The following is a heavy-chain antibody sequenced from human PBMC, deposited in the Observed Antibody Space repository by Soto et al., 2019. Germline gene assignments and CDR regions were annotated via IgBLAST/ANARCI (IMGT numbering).Heavy chain of an antibody. Sequence: QVQLQQWGAGLLKPSETLSLTCAVYGGSFSGYYWSWISQPPGKGLEWMGEINHSGSTNYNPSLKSRVTISVDTSKNQFSLKLSSVTAADTAVYYCARNNVYCSSTSCYAFWFDPWGQGTLVTVSS. J-gene: IGHJ5*02. CDR3: ARNNVYCSSTSCYAFWFDP. V-gene: IGHV4-34*01. CDR1: GGSFSGYY. D-gene: IGHD2-2*01. CDR2: INHSGST.